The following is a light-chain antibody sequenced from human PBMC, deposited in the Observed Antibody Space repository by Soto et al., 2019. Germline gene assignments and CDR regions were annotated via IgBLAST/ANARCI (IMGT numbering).Light chain of an antibody. J-gene: IGKJ1*01. CDR2: GAS. CDR1: QSVSSSY. V-gene: IGKV3-20*01. Sequence: ESVLTQSLGTLLLSPGERATLSCRASQSVSSSYLAWYQQKPGQAPRLLIYGASSRATGIPDRFSGSGSGTDFTLTISRLEPEDFAVYYCQQSGFPQTFGQG. CDR3: QQSGFPQT.